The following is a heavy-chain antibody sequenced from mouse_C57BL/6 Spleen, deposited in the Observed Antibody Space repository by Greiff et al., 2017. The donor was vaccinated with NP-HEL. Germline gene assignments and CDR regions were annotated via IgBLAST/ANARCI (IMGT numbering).Heavy chain of an antibody. J-gene: IGHJ4*01. Sequence: EVKLMESGGGLVQPKGSLKLSCAASGFSFNTYAMNWVRQAPGKGLEWVARIRSKSNNYATYYADSVKDRFTISRDDSESMLYLQMNNLKTEDTAMYYCVGRGDRGYAMDYWGQGTSVTVSS. CDR3: VGRGDRGYAMDY. CDR1: GFSFNTYA. V-gene: IGHV10-1*01. CDR2: IRSKSNNYAT.